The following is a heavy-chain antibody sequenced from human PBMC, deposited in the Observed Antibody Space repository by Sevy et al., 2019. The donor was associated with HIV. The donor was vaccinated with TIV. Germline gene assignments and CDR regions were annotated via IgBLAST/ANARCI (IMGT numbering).Heavy chain of an antibody. Sequence: GGSLRLSCAASGFTFSSYSMNWVRQPPGKGLEWVSSISRSSSYIYHADSVKGRFTISRDNAKNSLHLQMNSLRAEDTAVYYCARWDADRRWYFDYWGQGILVTVSS. CDR2: ISRSSSYI. CDR1: GFTFSSYS. CDR3: ARWDADRRWYFDY. J-gene: IGHJ4*02. D-gene: IGHD1-26*01. V-gene: IGHV3-21*01.